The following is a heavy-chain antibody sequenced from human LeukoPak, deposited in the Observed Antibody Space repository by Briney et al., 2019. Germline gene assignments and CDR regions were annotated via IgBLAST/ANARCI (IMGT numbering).Heavy chain of an antibody. CDR2: ISSNGGST. D-gene: IGHD4/OR15-4a*01. Sequence: PGGSLRLSCAASGFTLSSYAMHWVRQAPGKGLEYVSAISSNGGSTSYANSVKGRFTISRDNSNNMLYLQMGSLRPEDMGIYYCARRVASTDYLGMDVWGQGTTVTVSS. J-gene: IGHJ6*02. CDR1: GFTLSSYA. CDR3: ARRVASTDYLGMDV. V-gene: IGHV3-64*01.